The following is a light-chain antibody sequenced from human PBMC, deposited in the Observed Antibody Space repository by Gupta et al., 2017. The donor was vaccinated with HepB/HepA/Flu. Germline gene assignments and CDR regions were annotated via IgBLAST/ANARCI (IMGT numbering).Light chain of an antibody. CDR1: SSDVGGYNY. CDR2: EVS. V-gene: IGLV2-14*01. J-gene: IGLJ3*02. CDR3: SAYKSSSTRWV. Sequence: QSPLTHPASVPGSPGQPITISCTGTSSDVGGYNYVSWYQQHPGKAPKLMIYEVSNRPSGVSNRFSGSKSGNTASLTISGLQAEDEADYYCSAYKSSSTRWVFGGGTKLTVL.